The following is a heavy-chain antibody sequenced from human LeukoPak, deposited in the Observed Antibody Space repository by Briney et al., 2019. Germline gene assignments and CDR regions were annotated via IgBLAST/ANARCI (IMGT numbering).Heavy chain of an antibody. J-gene: IGHJ4*02. V-gene: IGHV3-11*04. CDR3: AKDSLTSIVVVKGSGYFDY. D-gene: IGHD3-22*01. CDR2: ISSSGSTV. CDR1: GFIFSDYY. Sequence: PGGSLRLSCAASGFIFSDYYMSWIRQAPGKGLEWVSYISSSGSTVYYTDSVKGRFTISRDNAKDSLYLQMNSLRAEDTAVYYCAKDSLTSIVVVKGSGYFDYWGQGTLVTVSS.